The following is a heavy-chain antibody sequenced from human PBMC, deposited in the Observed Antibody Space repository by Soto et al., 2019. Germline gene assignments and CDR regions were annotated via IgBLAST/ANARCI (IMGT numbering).Heavy chain of an antibody. CDR1: GGSITSSSYY. J-gene: IGHJ5*02. CDR3: ARHLGSGSYYSRWFDP. Sequence: KPSETLSLTCTVSGGSITSSSYYWGWIRQPPGKGLEWIGSMYYSGSTYYNPSLKSRVSISVDTSKNQFSLKLSSVTAADTAVYYCARHLGSGSYYSRWFDPWGQGTLVTVSS. D-gene: IGHD3-10*01. V-gene: IGHV4-39*01. CDR2: MYYSGST.